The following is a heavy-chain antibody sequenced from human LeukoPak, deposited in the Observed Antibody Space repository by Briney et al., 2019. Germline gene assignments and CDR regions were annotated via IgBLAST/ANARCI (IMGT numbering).Heavy chain of an antibody. V-gene: IGHV4-34*01. CDR2: ITHNGST. CDR3: ARRGRSIIIVPGALAYYHYMDV. Sequence: SETLSLTCAVSGGSLSDFHWSWIRQSPGKGLEWIGEITHNGSTSYNPSPKSRVTISVDTSKNQFSLRLTSVTAADTALYYCARRGRSIIIVPGALAYYHYMDVWGKGTTVTVSS. CDR1: GGSLSDFH. J-gene: IGHJ6*03. D-gene: IGHD2-2*01.